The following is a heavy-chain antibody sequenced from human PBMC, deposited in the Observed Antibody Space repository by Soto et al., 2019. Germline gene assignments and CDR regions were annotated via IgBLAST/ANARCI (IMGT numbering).Heavy chain of an antibody. Sequence: SETLSLTCTVSGGSISSGGYYWNWIRQHPGKGLEWMGYIYYSGSSTYNPSLKSRVTISVDTSKNQLSLKLSSVTAADTAVYYCARGRTWFDPWGQGTLVTVSS. CDR2: IYYSGSS. V-gene: IGHV4-31*03. CDR1: GGSISSGGYY. J-gene: IGHJ5*02. CDR3: ARGRTWFDP.